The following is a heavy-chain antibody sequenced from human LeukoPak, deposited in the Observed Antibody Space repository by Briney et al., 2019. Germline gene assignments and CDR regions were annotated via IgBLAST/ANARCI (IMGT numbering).Heavy chain of an antibody. V-gene: IGHV7-4-1*02. CDR3: ARVSSASFPKIAFDY. CDR1: GYTFTGYY. J-gene: IGHJ4*02. Sequence: ASVKVSCKASGYTFTGYYMHWVRQAPGQGLEWMGRINTNTGNPTNAQGFTGRFVFSLDTSVSTAYLQISSLKAEDTAVYYCARVSSASFPKIAFDYWGQGTLVTVSS. CDR2: INTNTGNP. D-gene: IGHD2-2*01.